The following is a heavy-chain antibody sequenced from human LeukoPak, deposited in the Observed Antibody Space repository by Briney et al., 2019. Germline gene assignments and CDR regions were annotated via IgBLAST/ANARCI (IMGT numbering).Heavy chain of an antibody. D-gene: IGHD2-15*01. V-gene: IGHV1-18*01. Sequence: ASVKVSCKASGYTFTSYGISWVRQAPGQGLEWMGWIIVYNGNTNYAQKLQGRVTMTTDTSTSTAYMELRSLRSDDTAVYYCARDHRPYCSGGSCYSGYYWGQGALVTVSS. CDR3: ARDHRPYCSGGSCYSGYY. CDR2: IIVYNGNT. CDR1: GYTFTSYG. J-gene: IGHJ4*02.